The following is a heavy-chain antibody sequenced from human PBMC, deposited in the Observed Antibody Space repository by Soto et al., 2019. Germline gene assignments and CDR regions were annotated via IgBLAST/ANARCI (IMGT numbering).Heavy chain of an antibody. CDR3: ASMVYGDSPDEYFQH. J-gene: IGHJ1*01. CDR1: GGSISSGGYY. CDR2: IYYSGST. D-gene: IGHD4-17*01. Sequence: SETLSLTCTVSGGSISSGGYYWSWIRQHPGKGLEWIGYIYYSGSTYYNPSLKRRVTISVDTSKNQFSLKLSSVTAADTAVYYCASMVYGDSPDEYFQHWGQGTLVTVSS. V-gene: IGHV4-31*03.